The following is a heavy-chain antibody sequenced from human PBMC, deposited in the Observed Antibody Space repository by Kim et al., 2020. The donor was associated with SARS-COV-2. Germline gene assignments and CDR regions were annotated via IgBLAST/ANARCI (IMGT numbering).Heavy chain of an antibody. V-gene: IGHV3-23*01. CDR1: GFTFSSYA. CDR2: ISGSGGST. Sequence: GGSLRLSCEASGFTFSSYAMSWVRQAPGKGLEWVSAISGSGGSTYYADSVKGRFTIARDNSKNTLYLQMNSLRAEDTAVYYCAKDTLYGDFFDYWGQGTLGTVSS. D-gene: IGHD4-17*01. CDR3: AKDTLYGDFFDY. J-gene: IGHJ4*02.